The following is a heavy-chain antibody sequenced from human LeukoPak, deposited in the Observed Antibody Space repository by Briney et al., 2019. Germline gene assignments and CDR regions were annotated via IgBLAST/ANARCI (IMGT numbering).Heavy chain of an antibody. Sequence: GGSLRLSCAASGFTFSSNYMSWVRQAPGKGLEWVSVIYSGGSAYYADSVKGRFTISRDNSKNTLYLRMNSLRAEDTAVYYCARGGGEVVPAAAMAFDYWGQGTLVTVSS. J-gene: IGHJ4*02. CDR3: ARGGGEVVPAAAMAFDY. D-gene: IGHD2-2*01. V-gene: IGHV3-53*01. CDR2: IYSGGSA. CDR1: GFTFSSNY.